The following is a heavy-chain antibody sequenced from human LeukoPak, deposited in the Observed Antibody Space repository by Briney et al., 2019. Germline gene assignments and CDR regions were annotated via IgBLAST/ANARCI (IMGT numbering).Heavy chain of an antibody. V-gene: IGHV4-30-2*01. J-gene: IGHJ4*02. CDR2: IYHSGST. Sequence: PSETLSLTCAVSGGSISSGGYSWSWIRQPPGKGLEWIGYIYHSGSTYYNPSLKSRVTISVDRSKNQFSLKLSSVTAADTAVYYCARESRQQLVRYFDYWGQGTLVTVSS. CDR3: ARESRQQLVRYFDY. D-gene: IGHD6-13*01. CDR1: GGSISSGGYS.